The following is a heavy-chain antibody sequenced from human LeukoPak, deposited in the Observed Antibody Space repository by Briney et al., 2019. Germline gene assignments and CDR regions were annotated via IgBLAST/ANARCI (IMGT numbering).Heavy chain of an antibody. J-gene: IGHJ3*02. CDR2: IYTSGST. D-gene: IGHD3-22*01. CDR3: ARGGYYDSSGSRDAFDI. V-gene: IGHV4-61*02. Sequence: SQTLSLTCTVSGGSISSGSYFWNWIRQPAGKGLEWIGRIYTSGSTDYNPSLKSRVTISLVTSKNQFSLKLSSVTAADTAVYYCARGGYYDSSGSRDAFDIWGQGTMVTVSS. CDR1: GGSISSGSYF.